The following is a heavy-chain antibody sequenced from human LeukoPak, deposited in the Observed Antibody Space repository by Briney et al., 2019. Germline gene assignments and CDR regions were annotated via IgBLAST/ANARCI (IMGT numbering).Heavy chain of an antibody. CDR3: AREGGADLGAHGGLFDY. CDR2: INWNGGST. D-gene: IGHD3-3*01. V-gene: IGHV3-20*04. CDR1: GFTFDDYG. Sequence: PGGSLRLSCAASGFTFDDYGMSWVRQAPGKGLEWVSGINWNGGSTAYVDSVKGRFTISRDKAKNSLYLQMNTLTAEATPLYYCAREGGADLGAHGGLFDYWGQGTLVTVSS. J-gene: IGHJ4*02.